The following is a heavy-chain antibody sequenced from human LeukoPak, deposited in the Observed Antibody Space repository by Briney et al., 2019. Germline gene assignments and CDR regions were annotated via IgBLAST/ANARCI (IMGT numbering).Heavy chain of an antibody. CDR2: INHSGGT. J-gene: IGHJ4*02. CDR3: AMNWGTGRTLDY. CDR1: GGSFSSYY. D-gene: IGHD7-27*01. Sequence: SETLSLTCAVYGGSFSSYYWSWIRQPPGKGLEWIGEINHSGGTNYNPSLKSRVTISVDTSKNQSSLKLSSVTAADTAVYYCAMNWGTGRTLDYWGQGTLVTVSS. V-gene: IGHV4-34*01.